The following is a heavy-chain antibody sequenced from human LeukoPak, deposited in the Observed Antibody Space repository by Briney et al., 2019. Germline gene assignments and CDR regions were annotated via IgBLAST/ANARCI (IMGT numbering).Heavy chain of an antibody. V-gene: IGHV3-30*03. D-gene: IGHD6-19*01. CDR1: GFTFSSYG. J-gene: IGHJ6*02. CDR2: ISYDGSNK. Sequence: GRSLRLSCAASGFTFSSYGMHWVRQAPGKGLEWVAVISYDGSNKYYADSVKGRFTISRDNSKNTLYLQMNSLRAEDTAVYYCARDQLRSERPEYSSGWYFGYGMDVWGQGTTVTVSS. CDR3: ARDQLRSERPEYSSGWYFGYGMDV.